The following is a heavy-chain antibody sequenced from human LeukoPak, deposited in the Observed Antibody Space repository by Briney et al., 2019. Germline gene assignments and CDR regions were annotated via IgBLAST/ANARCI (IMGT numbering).Heavy chain of an antibody. Sequence: SETLSLTCTVSGGSISSSSHYWGWIRQPPGKGLEWIEITYSSGSTYYNPSLKSRVTISVDTSKNQFSLRLSSVTAADTAVYYCARRYWFDPWGQGTLVTVSS. V-gene: IGHV4-39*01. J-gene: IGHJ5*02. CDR3: ARRYWFDP. CDR1: GGSISSSSHY. CDR2: TYSSGST.